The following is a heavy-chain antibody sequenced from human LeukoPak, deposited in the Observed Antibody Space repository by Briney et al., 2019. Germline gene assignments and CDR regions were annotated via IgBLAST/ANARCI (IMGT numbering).Heavy chain of an antibody. D-gene: IGHD6-13*01. CDR1: GGSISSSSYY. J-gene: IGHJ4*02. Sequence: SETLSLTCTVSGGSISSSSYYWGWIRQPPGKGLEWIGSIYYSGSTYYNPSLKSRVTISVDTSKNQFSLKLSSVTAADTAVYYCASPTLAAAGTNDYWGQGTLVTVSS. V-gene: IGHV4-39*01. CDR3: ASPTLAAAGTNDY. CDR2: IYYSGST.